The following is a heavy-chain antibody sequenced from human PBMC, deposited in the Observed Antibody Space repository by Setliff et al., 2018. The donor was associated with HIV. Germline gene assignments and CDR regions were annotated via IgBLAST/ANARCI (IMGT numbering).Heavy chain of an antibody. V-gene: IGHV4-31*03. CDR1: GGSISSGTHY. Sequence: SETLSLTCTVSGGSISSGTHYWSWIRQHPGRGLEWIGYIYYSGSTYYNPSLKSRVTISVDTSKNQFSLKVRYVTAADTAIYYCAREIWGQVAHVPYGMDVWGQGTTVTVSS. CDR3: AREIWGQVAHVPYGMDV. CDR2: IYYSGST. D-gene: IGHD5-12*01. J-gene: IGHJ6*02.